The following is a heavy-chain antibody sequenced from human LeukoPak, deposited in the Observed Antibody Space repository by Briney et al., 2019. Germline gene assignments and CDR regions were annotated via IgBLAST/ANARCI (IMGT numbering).Heavy chain of an antibody. J-gene: IGHJ4*02. V-gene: IGHV4-34*01. CDR1: GGSFSGYY. Sequence: SETLSLTCAVYGGSFSGYYWSWIRQPPGKGLEWIGEINHSGSTNYNPSLKSRVTMSVDTSKNQFSLKLSSVTAADSAVYYCARGGKATVVTVWGQGSLVTVSS. D-gene: IGHD4-23*01. CDR3: ARGGKATVVTV. CDR2: INHSGST.